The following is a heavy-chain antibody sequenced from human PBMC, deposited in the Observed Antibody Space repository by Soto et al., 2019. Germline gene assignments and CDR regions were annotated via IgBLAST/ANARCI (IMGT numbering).Heavy chain of an antibody. D-gene: IGHD1-1*01. CDR3: VEGWNDF. J-gene: IGHJ4*02. Sequence: VQLVESGGGVVQPGGSLRLSCVTSGFMFSSAWMNWVRQAPGKGLEWVGRIKSKRDGGARDYAEPVKGRFSISRDDSKNTVFLQMNSLRAEDTAVYYCVEGWNDFWGQGTLVTVSS. CDR2: IKSKRDGGAR. V-gene: IGHV3-15*01. CDR1: GFMFSSAW.